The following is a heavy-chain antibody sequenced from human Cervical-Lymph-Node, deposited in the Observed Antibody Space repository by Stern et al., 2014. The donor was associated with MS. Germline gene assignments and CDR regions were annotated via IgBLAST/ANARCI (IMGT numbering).Heavy chain of an antibody. D-gene: IGHD1/OR15-1a*01. CDR1: GYSFASYW. Sequence: VQLVESGAEVKKPGESLKISCKGSGYSFASYWIGWVRQIPGKGLEWMGVLYPGDSDTRYTTAFPGQVTMSADKSINTAYLQWSSLKASDTAMYYCTRLDNWNIGSWGQGTLVTVSS. J-gene: IGHJ5*02. CDR2: LYPGDSDT. V-gene: IGHV5-51*01. CDR3: TRLDNWNIGS.